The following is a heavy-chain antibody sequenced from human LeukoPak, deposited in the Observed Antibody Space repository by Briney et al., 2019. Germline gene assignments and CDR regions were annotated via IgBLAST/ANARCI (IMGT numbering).Heavy chain of an antibody. CDR1: GGSVSSDSYY. CDR3: ARDVRTRSGSYYFLDY. V-gene: IGHV4-61*01. Sequence: PSETLSLTCTVSGGSVSSDSYYWSWIRQPPGKGLEWIGSIFYSGSTNYNPSLKSRVTISVDTSKNQFSLKLSSVTAADTAVYYCARDVRTRSGSYYFLDYWGQGTQVTVSS. J-gene: IGHJ4*02. CDR2: IFYSGST. D-gene: IGHD1-26*01.